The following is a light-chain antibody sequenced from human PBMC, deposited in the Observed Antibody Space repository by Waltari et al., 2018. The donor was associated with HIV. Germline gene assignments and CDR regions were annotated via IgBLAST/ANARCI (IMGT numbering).Light chain of an antibody. V-gene: IGLV2-8*01. CDR3: ASYGDTNRVL. J-gene: IGLJ6*01. Sequence: QSALTQPPSASGSLGQSVTISCTGTSSDVGGYEYVPWYQHPPDKAPKLLIYDVNKRPSGVPDRFSGSKSDNTASLTVAGLQDDDEAHYYCASYGDTNRVLFGGGTRVTVL. CDR2: DVN. CDR1: SSDVGGYEY.